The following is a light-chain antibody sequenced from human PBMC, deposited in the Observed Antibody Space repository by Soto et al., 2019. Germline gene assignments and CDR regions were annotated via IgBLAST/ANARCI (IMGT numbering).Light chain of an antibody. Sequence: DFVMTQSPLSLSVTPGEPASISCRSSQSLLHSNGYNYLDWYLQKPGQSPQLLIYLGSNRASGVHERFSGSGSGTDFTLKISRVEAEDVGVYYCMQALQTPLYTFGQGTKLEIK. CDR1: QSLLHSNGYNY. CDR3: MQALQTPLYT. J-gene: IGKJ2*01. V-gene: IGKV2-28*01. CDR2: LGS.